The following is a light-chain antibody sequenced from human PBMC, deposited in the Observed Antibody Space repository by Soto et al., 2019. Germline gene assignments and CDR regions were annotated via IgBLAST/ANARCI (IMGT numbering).Light chain of an antibody. CDR2: LGS. CDR3: AQGLQTPLT. V-gene: IGKV2-28*01. Sequence: DFVVTQCPLSLPVTPGEPASISCRSSRSLLSSNGYNYLNWYLQKPGQSPQLLIYLGSNRASGVPDRFSGSGSGTDFTLKISRVEAEDVGVYYCAQGLQTPLTFGGGTKVDI. J-gene: IGKJ4*01. CDR1: RSLLSSNGYNY.